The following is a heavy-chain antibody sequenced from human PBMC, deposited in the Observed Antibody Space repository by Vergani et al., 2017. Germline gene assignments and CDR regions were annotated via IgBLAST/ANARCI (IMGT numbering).Heavy chain of an antibody. CDR1: GTSVNSYY. V-gene: IGHV4-59*02. D-gene: IGHD3-10*01. J-gene: IGHJ4*02. Sequence: QVKLQESGPGLVQPSETLSLTCTVSGTSVNSYYWSWIRQPPGKGLEWMGYVSFRGDTLYDPSVKGRMTISLNTSSNQFSLYLSSVTAADTAVYYCARSRMYYGAESPDYWGQGTLVTVSS. CDR2: VSFRGDT. CDR3: ARSRMYYGAESPDY.